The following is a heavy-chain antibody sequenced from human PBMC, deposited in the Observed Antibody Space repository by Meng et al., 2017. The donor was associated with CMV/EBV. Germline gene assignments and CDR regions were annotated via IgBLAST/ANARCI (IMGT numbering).Heavy chain of an antibody. Sequence: HVPLVQSAAELNQPGASVKVSGKASGYTFTSYYMHWVRQAPGQGLEWMGIINPSGGSTSYAQKFQGRVTMTRDTSTSTVYMELSSLRSEDTAVYYCALAEYSSSLFDYWGQGTLVTASS. J-gene: IGHJ4*02. V-gene: IGHV1-46*01. CDR1: GYTFTSYY. CDR3: ALAEYSSSLFDY. D-gene: IGHD6-13*01. CDR2: INPSGGST.